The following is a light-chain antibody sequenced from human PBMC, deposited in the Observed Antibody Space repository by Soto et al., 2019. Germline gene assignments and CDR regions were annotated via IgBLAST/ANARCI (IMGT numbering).Light chain of an antibody. CDR2: DAS. V-gene: IGKV3-11*01. J-gene: IGKJ1*01. Sequence: EIVLTQSPATLSLSPGERATLSWRASQSVSSYLAWYQQKPGQAPRLLIYDASNRATGIPARFSGSGSGTEFTLTISSLQSEDFAVYYCQQYGSSWTFGQGTKVDNK. CDR3: QQYGSSWT. CDR1: QSVSSY.